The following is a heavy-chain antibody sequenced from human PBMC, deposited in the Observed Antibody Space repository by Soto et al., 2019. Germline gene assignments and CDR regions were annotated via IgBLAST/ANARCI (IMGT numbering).Heavy chain of an antibody. CDR3: ARGGIAGNWFDP. CDR1: GDSINSGGYY. CDR2: IFYSGST. Sequence: QVQLQESGPGLVKPSQTLSLTCTVSGDSINSGGYYYSWIRQHPGQGLEWIGYIFYSGSTLSNPSLRSRVTLSADTSKKQLSLKLTSVTAADTAVYYCARGGIAGNWFDPWGQGTLVTVSA. V-gene: IGHV4-31*03. J-gene: IGHJ5*02. D-gene: IGHD2-15*01.